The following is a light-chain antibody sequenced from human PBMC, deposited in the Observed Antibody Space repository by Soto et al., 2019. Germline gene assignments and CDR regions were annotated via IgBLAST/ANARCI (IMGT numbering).Light chain of an antibody. CDR1: SSNIGAGYD. CDR3: QYYDSSLSGVV. V-gene: IGLV1-40*01. J-gene: IGLJ2*01. CDR2: GNS. Sequence: QSVLTQPPSVSGAPGQRVTISCTGSSSNIGAGYDVHWYQQLPGTAPKLLIYGNSNRPSGVPDRFSGSKSGTSASLAIAGLRVGDAAGYYCQYYDSSLSGVVFGGGSKLTVL.